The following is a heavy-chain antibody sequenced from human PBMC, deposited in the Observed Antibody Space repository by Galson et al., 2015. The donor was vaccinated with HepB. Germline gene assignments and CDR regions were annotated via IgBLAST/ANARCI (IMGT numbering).Heavy chain of an antibody. V-gene: IGHV3-23*01. J-gene: IGHJ3*02. CDR1: GFTFSSYA. CDR2: ISGSGGST. CDR3: AKDSPHYCDSSEVAFDI. Sequence: SLRLSCAASGFTFSSYAMSWVRQAPGKGLEWVSAISGSGGSTYYADSVKGQFTISRDNSKNTLYLQMNSLRAEDTAVYYCAKDSPHYCDSSEVAFDIWGQGTMVTVSS. D-gene: IGHD3-22*01.